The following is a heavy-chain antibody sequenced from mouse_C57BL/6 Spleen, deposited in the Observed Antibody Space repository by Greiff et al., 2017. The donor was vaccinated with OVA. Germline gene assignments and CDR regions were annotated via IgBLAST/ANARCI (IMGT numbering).Heavy chain of an antibody. J-gene: IGHJ4*01. Sequence: QDQLQQPGAELVKPGASVKLSCKASGYTFTSYWMQWVKQRPGQGLEWIGEIDPSDSYTNYNQKFKGKATLTVDTSSSTAYMQLSSLTSEDSAVYYCARTLTDYWGQGTSVTVSS. D-gene: IGHD4-1*01. V-gene: IGHV1-50*01. CDR1: GYTFTSYW. CDR2: IDPSDSYT. CDR3: ARTLTDY.